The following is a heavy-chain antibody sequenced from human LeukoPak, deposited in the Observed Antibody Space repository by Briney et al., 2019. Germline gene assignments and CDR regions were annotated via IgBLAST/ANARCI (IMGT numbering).Heavy chain of an antibody. V-gene: IGHV4-59*08. Sequence: KPSETLSLTCTVSGGPLSSLYWGWVRQPPGEGPEGIGDIYYSGSTNYNPSLKSRVTISVDTSKNQFSLKLSSVTAADTAVYYCARSRPTYYYDSSGTNFDYWGQGTLVTVSS. CDR3: ARSRPTYYYDSSGTNFDY. CDR2: IYYSGST. CDR1: GGPLSSLY. D-gene: IGHD3-22*01. J-gene: IGHJ4*02.